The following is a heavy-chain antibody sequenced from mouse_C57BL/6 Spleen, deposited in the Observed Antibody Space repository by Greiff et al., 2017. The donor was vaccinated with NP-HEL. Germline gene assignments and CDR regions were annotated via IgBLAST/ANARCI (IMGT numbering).Heavy chain of an antibody. D-gene: IGHD2-1*01. CDR3: VRFYGNLYAMDY. V-gene: IGHV1-50*01. J-gene: IGHJ4*01. CDR2: IDPSDSYT. Sequence: QVQLQQPGAELVKPGASVKLSCKASGYTFTSYWMQWVKQRPGQGLEWIGEIDPSDSYTNYNQKFKGKATLTVDTSSSTAYMQLSSLTSEDSAVYYCVRFYGNLYAMDYWGQGTSVTVSS. CDR1: GYTFTSYW.